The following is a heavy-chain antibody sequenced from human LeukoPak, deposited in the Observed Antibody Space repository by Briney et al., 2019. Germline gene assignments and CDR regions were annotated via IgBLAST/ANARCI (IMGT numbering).Heavy chain of an antibody. CDR2: IRYDGSNK. V-gene: IGHV3-30*02. J-gene: IGHJ4*02. CDR3: AKDEFWDYYDSSGYLGY. CDR1: GFTFSSYG. Sequence: GGSLRLSCAASGFTFSSYGMHWVRQAPGKGLEWVAFIRYDGSNKYYADSVKGRFTISRDNSKNTLYLQMNSLRAEDTAVYYCAKDEFWDYYDSSGYLGYWGQGTLVTVSS. D-gene: IGHD3-22*01.